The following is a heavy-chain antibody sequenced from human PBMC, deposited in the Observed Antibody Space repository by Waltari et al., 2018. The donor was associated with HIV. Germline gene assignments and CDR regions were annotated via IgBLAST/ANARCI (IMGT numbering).Heavy chain of an antibody. CDR2: INWNGGSV. CDR3: ARAWAWGWEIPGSFDL. D-gene: IGHD1-26*01. CDR1: GFTLGSYC. V-gene: IGHV3-20*01. Sequence: EELLVESGGRVSRPGGTLRRSCAASGFTLGSYCMPWVRQSPARGLEWICGINWNGGSVDCAASFKGRFSIARDNRKNLLFLQLTNLKVDDTATYHCARAWAWGWEIPGSFDLWGRGTGVTVSS. J-gene: IGHJ3*01.